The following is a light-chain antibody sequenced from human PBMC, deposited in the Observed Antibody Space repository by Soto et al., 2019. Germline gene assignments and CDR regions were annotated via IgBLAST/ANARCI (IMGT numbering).Light chain of an antibody. CDR2: RDG. CDR3: AVWDQSLTGWV. CDR1: SSNIGSHF. J-gene: IGLJ3*02. V-gene: IGLV1-47*01. Sequence: QSVLTQPPSASGTPGQSLTLSCSGSSSNIGSHFVYWYQHLPGTAPKLLIFRDGQRPSGVPARFFGSKSGTSASLAITGLRSEDEADYYCAVWDQSLTGWVFGGGTKVTVL.